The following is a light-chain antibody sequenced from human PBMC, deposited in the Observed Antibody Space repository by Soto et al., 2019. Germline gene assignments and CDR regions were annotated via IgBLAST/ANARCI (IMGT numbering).Light chain of an antibody. Sequence: QSALTQPASVSGSPGQSITISCTGTSSDVGGYNYVSWFQQHPGRPPKLMIYEVSNRPSGVSNRFSGSKSGNTASLTISGLQPEDEADYYCSSFTSSRTYVFGSGTKVTVL. CDR1: SSDVGGYNY. CDR3: SSFTSSRTYV. CDR2: EVS. V-gene: IGLV2-14*01. J-gene: IGLJ1*01.